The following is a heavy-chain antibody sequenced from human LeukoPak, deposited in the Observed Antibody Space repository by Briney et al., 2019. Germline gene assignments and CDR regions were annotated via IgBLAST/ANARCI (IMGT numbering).Heavy chain of an antibody. D-gene: IGHD5-24*01. CDR1: GFTFSSYS. CDR3: ARGGDVETATEVDFFDY. CDR2: ISSSSSYI. J-gene: IGHJ4*02. V-gene: IGHV3-21*01. Sequence: GGSLRLSCAASGFTFSSYSMNWVRQAPGKGLEWVSSISSSSSYIYYADSVKGRFTISRDNAKNSLYLQMNSLRAEDTAVYYCARGGDVETATEVDFFDYWGQGTLVTVSS.